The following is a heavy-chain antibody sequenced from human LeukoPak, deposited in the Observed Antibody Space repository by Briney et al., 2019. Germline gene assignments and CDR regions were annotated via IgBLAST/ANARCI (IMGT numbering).Heavy chain of an antibody. J-gene: IGHJ4*02. CDR2: IIPIFGTA. D-gene: IGHD4-17*01. CDR1: GGTFSSYA. CDR3: ARTLKAGKNYGDCLGY. V-gene: IGHV1-69*06. Sequence: GASVKVSCKASGGTFSSYAISGVRQAPGQGLEWMGGIIPIFGTANYAQKFQGRVTITADKSTSTAYMELSSLRSEDTAVYYCARTLKAGKNYGDCLGYWGQGTLVTVSS.